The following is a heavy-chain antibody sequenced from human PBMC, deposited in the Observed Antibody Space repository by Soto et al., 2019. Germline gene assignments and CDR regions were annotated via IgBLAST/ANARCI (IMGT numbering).Heavy chain of an antibody. CDR1: GFTFSNYW. J-gene: IGHJ6*02. V-gene: IGHV3-74*01. CDR2: TNSDESDT. CDR3: ARVGVEALMVDGGYYYYPMDI. Sequence: GGSLRLSCAVSGFTFSNYWMHWVRQAPGKGLVWVSRTNSDESDTSYADSVKGRFTISRDNARNTLYLQMSSLRAEDTGVYYCARVGVEALMVDGGYYYYPMDIWGQGTTVTVSS. D-gene: IGHD2-15*01.